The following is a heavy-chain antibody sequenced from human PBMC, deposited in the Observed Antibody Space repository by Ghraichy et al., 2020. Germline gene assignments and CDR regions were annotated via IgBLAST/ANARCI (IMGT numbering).Heavy chain of an antibody. D-gene: IGHD3-9*01. Sequence: LSLTCAASGFTFSSYAMSWVRQAPGKGLEWVSAISGSGGSTYYADSVKGRFTISRDNSKNTLYLQMNRLRAEDTAVYYCAKDAVSVHILTGSHMGTLDYWGQGTLVTVSS. CDR3: AKDAVSVHILTGSHMGTLDY. V-gene: IGHV3-23*01. CDR2: ISGSGGST. J-gene: IGHJ4*02. CDR1: GFTFSSYA.